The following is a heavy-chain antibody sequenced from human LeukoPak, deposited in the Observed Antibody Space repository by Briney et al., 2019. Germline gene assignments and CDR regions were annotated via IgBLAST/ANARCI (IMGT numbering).Heavy chain of an antibody. CDR1: GFTFSSYA. J-gene: IGHJ3*02. CDR3: AKGRGRYYDSSGYLDAFDI. V-gene: IGHV3-23*01. Sequence: GGSLRLSCAASGFTFSSYAMSWVRQAPGKGLEWVSAISGSGGSTYYADSAKGRFTISRDNSKNTLYLQMNSLRAEDTAVYYCAKGRGRYYDSSGYLDAFDIWGQGTMVTVSS. CDR2: ISGSGGST. D-gene: IGHD3-22*01.